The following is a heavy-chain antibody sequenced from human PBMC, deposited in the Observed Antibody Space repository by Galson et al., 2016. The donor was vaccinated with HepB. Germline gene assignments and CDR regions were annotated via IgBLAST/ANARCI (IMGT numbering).Heavy chain of an antibody. D-gene: IGHD3-10*01. CDR1: GFTFNNYA. V-gene: IGHV3-33*01. CDR3: VRARGSYASGIGH. CDR2: IWYDGSNK. J-gene: IGHJ4*02. Sequence: SLRLSCAASGFTFNNYAMHWVRQAPGKGLEWVAAIWYDGSNKYYAASVEGRFTISRDNSKNTLFLQMNSLRAEDTAAYYCVRARGSYASGIGHWGQGTLVTVSS.